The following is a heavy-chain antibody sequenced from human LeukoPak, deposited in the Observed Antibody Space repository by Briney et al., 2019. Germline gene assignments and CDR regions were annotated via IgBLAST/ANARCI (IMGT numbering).Heavy chain of an antibody. D-gene: IGHD3-9*01. J-gene: IGHJ5*02. CDR2: ISAYNGNT. V-gene: IGHV1-18*01. Sequence: ASVKVSCKASGYTFTSYGISWVRQAPGQGLEWMGWISAYNGNTNYAQKLQGRVTMTTDTSTSTAYMELRSLRSDDTAVYYCARTVGSLHDIALTWFDPWGQGTLVTVSS. CDR1: GYTFTSYG. CDR3: ARTVGSLHDIALTWFDP.